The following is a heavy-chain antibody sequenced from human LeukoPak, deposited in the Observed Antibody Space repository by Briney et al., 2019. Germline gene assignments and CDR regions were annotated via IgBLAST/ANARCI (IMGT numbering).Heavy chain of an antibody. CDR2: IYYSGST. CDR1: GGSISSSSYY. D-gene: IGHD2-15*01. V-gene: IGHV4-39*01. J-gene: IGHJ4*02. Sequence: PSETLSLTCTVSGGSISSSSYYWGWIRQPPGKGLEWIGRIYYSGSTYYNPSLKSRVTISVDTSKNQFSLKLSSVTAADTAVYYCARRLLYCSGGSCYFPFDYWGQGTLVTVSS. CDR3: ARRLLYCSGGSCYFPFDY.